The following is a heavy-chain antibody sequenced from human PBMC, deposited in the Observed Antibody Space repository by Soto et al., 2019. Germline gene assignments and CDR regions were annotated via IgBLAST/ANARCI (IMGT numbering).Heavy chain of an antibody. Sequence: QVQLVQSGAEVKKPGSSVKVSCKASVGTFSSYAISWVRQAPGQGLEWMGGIIPIFGTANYAQKFQGRVTITADESTSTAYMELSSLRSEDTAVYYCASRYCISTSCYAEYFQHWGQGTLVTVSS. D-gene: IGHD2-2*01. V-gene: IGHV1-69*12. CDR1: VGTFSSYA. CDR3: ASRYCISTSCYAEYFQH. CDR2: IIPIFGTA. J-gene: IGHJ1*01.